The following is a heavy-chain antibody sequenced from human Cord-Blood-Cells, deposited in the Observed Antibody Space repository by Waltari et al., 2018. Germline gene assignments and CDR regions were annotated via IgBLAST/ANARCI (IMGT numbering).Heavy chain of an antibody. CDR1: GYTFTGYY. CDR2: INPNSGGT. V-gene: IGHV1-2*02. Sequence: QVQLVQSGAEVKKPGASVTVSCKASGYTFTGYYRHWVRQAPGQGLEWMGWINPNSGGTNYAQKCQGRVTMTRDTSISTAYMELSRLRSDDTAVYYCARDLSLLWFGDRSAFDIWGQGTMVTVSS. J-gene: IGHJ3*02. CDR3: ARDLSLLWFGDRSAFDI. D-gene: IGHD3-10*01.